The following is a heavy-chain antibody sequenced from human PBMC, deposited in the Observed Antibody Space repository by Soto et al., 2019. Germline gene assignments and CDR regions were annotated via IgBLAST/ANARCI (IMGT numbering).Heavy chain of an antibody. CDR1: GFTFSSYG. D-gene: IGHD3-22*01. J-gene: IGHJ4*02. CDR3: ARAGHDSSGYYYGGLDY. V-gene: IGHV3-30*03. CDR2: ISYDGSNK. Sequence: GGSLRLSCAASGFTFSSYGMHWVRQAPGKGLEWVAVISYDGSNKYYADSVMGRFTISRDNSKNTLYLQMNSLRAEDTAVYYCARAGHDSSGYYYGGLDYWGPGTLVTVSS.